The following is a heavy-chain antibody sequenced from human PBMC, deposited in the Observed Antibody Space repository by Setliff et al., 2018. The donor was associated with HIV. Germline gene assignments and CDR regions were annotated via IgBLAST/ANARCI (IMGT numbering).Heavy chain of an antibody. V-gene: IGHV3-23*01. CDR1: GFTFSSYA. J-gene: IGHJ5*02. CDR2: ISGSGGTT. D-gene: IGHD5-18*01. CDR3: AALKGYSYGRGCFDP. Sequence: GGSLRLSCAASGFTFSSYAMSWVRQAPGKGLEWVSVISGSGGTTYYADSAKGRFTISRDNSKNTVFLQMNSLRGEDTAVYYCAALKGYSYGRGCFDPWGQGTLVTVSS.